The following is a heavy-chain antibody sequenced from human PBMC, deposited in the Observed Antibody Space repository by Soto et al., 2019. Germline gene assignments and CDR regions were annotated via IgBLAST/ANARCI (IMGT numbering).Heavy chain of an antibody. CDR2: IWFDGTKK. V-gene: IGHV3-33*01. D-gene: IGHD3-3*01. Sequence: QVQLVESGGGVIQPGRSLRLSCAASGFTFSTYGMHWVRQAPGKGLEGVAVIWFDGTKKYYADSVNGRFTISRDNSKNTLYLQMNSLRAEDTAVYYCASQIFWSGSTAHGMDVWGQGTAVTVSS. J-gene: IGHJ6*02. CDR3: ASQIFWSGSTAHGMDV. CDR1: GFTFSTYG.